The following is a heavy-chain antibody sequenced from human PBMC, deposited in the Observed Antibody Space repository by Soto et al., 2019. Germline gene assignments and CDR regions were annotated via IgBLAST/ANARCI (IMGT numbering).Heavy chain of an antibody. Sequence: SETLSLTCAVYGGSFSGYYWSWIRQPPGKGLEWIGEINHSGSTNYNPSLKSRVTISVDTSKNQFSLKLSSVTAADTAVYYCARGLSGRRPQRFGYYYYYMDVWGKGTTVTVSS. CDR1: GGSFSGYY. CDR2: INHSGST. CDR3: ARGLSGRRPQRFGYYYYYMDV. J-gene: IGHJ6*03. D-gene: IGHD3-3*01. V-gene: IGHV4-34*01.